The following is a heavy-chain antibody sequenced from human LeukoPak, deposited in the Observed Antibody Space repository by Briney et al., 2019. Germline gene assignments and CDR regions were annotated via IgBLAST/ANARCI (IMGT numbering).Heavy chain of an antibody. D-gene: IGHD2-21*02. CDR1: GGSISSYY. J-gene: IGHJ6*03. CDR3: ARDHCGSDCDYYYMDV. Sequence: SETLSLTCTVSGGSISSYYWSWIRQPPGKGLEWIGYIYYSGSTNYNPSLKSRVTISVDTSKNQFSLKLSSVTAADTAVYYCARDHCGSDCDYYYMDVWGKGTTVTVSS. V-gene: IGHV4-59*01. CDR2: IYYSGST.